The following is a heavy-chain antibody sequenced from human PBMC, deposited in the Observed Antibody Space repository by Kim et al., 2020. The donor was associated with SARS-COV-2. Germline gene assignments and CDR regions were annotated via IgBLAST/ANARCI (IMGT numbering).Heavy chain of an antibody. CDR1: GYTFTSYY. Sequence: ASVKVSCKASGYTFTSYYMHWVRQAPGQGLEWMGIINPSGGSTSYAQKFQGRVTMTRDTSTSTVYMELSSLRSEDTAVYYCARGYTLNGIWFGELSPPKGYWGQGTLVTVSS. V-gene: IGHV1-46*01. CDR3: ARGYTLNGIWFGELSPPKGY. D-gene: IGHD3-10*01. J-gene: IGHJ4*02. CDR2: INPSGGST.